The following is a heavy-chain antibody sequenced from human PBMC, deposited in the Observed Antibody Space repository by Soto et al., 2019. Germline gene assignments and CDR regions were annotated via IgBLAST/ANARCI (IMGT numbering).Heavy chain of an antibody. CDR3: TTYPMSRTYWFVP. Sequence: EVQLVESGGGLVKPGGSLRLSCAASGFTFSNAWMSWVRQAPGKGLEWVGRIKSKTDGGTTDYAAPVKGRFTISRDDSKNTLYLQMNSLKTEDTAVYYCTTYPMSRTYWFVPWGQGTLVTVSS. V-gene: IGHV3-15*01. J-gene: IGHJ5*02. CDR2: IKSKTDGGTT. CDR1: GFTFSNAW.